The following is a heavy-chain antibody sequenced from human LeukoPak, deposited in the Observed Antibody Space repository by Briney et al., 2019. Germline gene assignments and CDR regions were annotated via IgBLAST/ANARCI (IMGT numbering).Heavy chain of an antibody. Sequence: GGSLRLSCVASGFTFSTNAMSWVRQAPGKGPEWVSAISGGGGSTFYADSVKGRFTISRDNSKSTLYLQLNSLKTEDTALYYCAKDGTSGTWDNWGQGTLVTVSS. CDR3: AKDGTSGTWDN. CDR2: ISGGGGST. D-gene: IGHD1-1*01. J-gene: IGHJ4*02. V-gene: IGHV3-23*01. CDR1: GFTFSTNA.